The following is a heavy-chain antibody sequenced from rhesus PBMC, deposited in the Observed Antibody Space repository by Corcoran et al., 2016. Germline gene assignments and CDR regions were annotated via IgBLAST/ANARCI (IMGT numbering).Heavy chain of an antibody. V-gene: IGHV4-127*01. CDR2: ISYSGNS. J-gene: IGHJ4*01. CDR3: ARGGSIFGLVIINPHFDY. Sequence: QVQLQESGPGLVKPSETLSLTCAVSGYSISSGYGWSWIRQPPGTGLEWIGYISYSGNSYKHPSLKSLVTISIETSKNQFSLKLSSVTAADTAVYYGARGGSIFGLVIINPHFDYWGQGVLVTVSS. CDR1: GYSISSGYG. D-gene: IGHD3-3*01.